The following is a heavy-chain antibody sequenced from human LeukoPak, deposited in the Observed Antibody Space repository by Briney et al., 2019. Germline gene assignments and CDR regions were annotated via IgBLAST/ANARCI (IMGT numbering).Heavy chain of an antibody. CDR1: GLTFSSYG. Sequence: GGSLRLSCAASGLTFSSYGMHWVRQAPGKGLEWVSYISSSSSTIYYADSVKGRFTISRDNAKNSLHLQMNSLRAEDTAVYYCARATVTSLTYYYYYMDVWGKVTTVTVSS. CDR2: ISSSSSTI. V-gene: IGHV3-48*01. CDR3: ARATVTSLTYYYYYMDV. D-gene: IGHD4-11*01. J-gene: IGHJ6*03.